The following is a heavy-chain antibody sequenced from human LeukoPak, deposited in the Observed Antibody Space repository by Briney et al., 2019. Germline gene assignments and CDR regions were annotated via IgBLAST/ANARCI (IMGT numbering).Heavy chain of an antibody. CDR2: INPNSGGT. Sequence: ASVKVSCKASGYTFTGYYMHWVRQAPGQGLEWMGWINPNSGGTNYAQKFQGRVTMTRDTSISTAYMELSRLRSDDTAVYYCARERSSGWYGYYYYYMDVWGEGTTVTVSS. CDR3: ARERSSGWYGYYYYYMDV. D-gene: IGHD6-19*01. V-gene: IGHV1-2*02. CDR1: GYTFTGYY. J-gene: IGHJ6*03.